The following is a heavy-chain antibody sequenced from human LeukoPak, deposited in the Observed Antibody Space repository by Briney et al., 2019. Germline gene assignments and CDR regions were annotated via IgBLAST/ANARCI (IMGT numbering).Heavy chain of an antibody. Sequence: SETLSLTCAVYGGSFSGYYWSWIRQPPGKGLEWIGEINHSGSTNYNPSLKSRVTISVDTSKNQFSLKLSSVTAADTAVYYCVRGRRVYYYDSSGYHWFDPWGQGTLVTVSS. V-gene: IGHV4-34*01. CDR2: INHSGST. CDR3: VRGRRVYYYDSSGYHWFDP. CDR1: GGSFSGYY. J-gene: IGHJ5*02. D-gene: IGHD3-22*01.